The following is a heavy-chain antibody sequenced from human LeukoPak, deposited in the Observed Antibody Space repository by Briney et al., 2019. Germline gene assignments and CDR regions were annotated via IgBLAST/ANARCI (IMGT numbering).Heavy chain of an antibody. Sequence: SETLSLTCTVSGGSISRYYWSWIQQPPGKGLEWIGYIYYSGSTNYNPSLKSRVTISVDTSKNQFSLKLSSVTAADTAVYYCARARDWNYVPFDYWGQGTLVTVSS. CDR3: ARARDWNYVPFDY. D-gene: IGHD1-7*01. CDR1: GGSISRYY. CDR2: IYYSGST. J-gene: IGHJ4*02. V-gene: IGHV4-59*01.